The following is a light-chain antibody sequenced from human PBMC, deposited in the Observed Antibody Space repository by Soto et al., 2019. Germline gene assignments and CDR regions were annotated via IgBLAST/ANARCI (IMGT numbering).Light chain of an antibody. CDR2: NNN. J-gene: IGLJ3*02. CDR1: SSNIGSTT. Sequence: QSVLTQPPSASGTPGQRVTIACSGSSSNIGSTTVKWYQQLPGTAPKLLIYNNNQRPSGVPDRFSGSKSGTSASLAISGLQSEDEAAYYCSAWDDSMHGVVFGGGTKLTVL. CDR3: SAWDDSMHGVV. V-gene: IGLV1-44*01.